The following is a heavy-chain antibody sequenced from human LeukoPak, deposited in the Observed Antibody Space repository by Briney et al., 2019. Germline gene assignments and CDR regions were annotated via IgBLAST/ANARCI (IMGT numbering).Heavy chain of an antibody. D-gene: IGHD3-9*01. Sequence: GGSLRLSCAASGFTFSSYSMNWVRQAPGKGLEWVSSISSSSSYIYYAGSVKGRFTISRDNAKNSLYLQMNSLRAEDTAVYYCARVGPGDYDILTGYTYYYYMDVWGKGTTVTVSS. CDR3: ARVGPGDYDILTGYTYYYYMDV. V-gene: IGHV3-21*01. J-gene: IGHJ6*03. CDR1: GFTFSSYS. CDR2: ISSSSSYI.